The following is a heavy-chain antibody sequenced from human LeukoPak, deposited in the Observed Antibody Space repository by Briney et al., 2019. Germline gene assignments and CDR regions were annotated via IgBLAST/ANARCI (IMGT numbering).Heavy chain of an antibody. CDR2: FDPEDGET. Sequence: ASAKVSCKVSGYTLTELSMHWVRQAPGKGLEWMGGFDPEDGETIYAQKFQGRVTMIEDTSTDTAYMELSSLRSEGTAVYYCATYGGYDSSGYYYFDYWGQGTLATVSS. V-gene: IGHV1-24*01. CDR1: GYTLTELS. D-gene: IGHD3-22*01. CDR3: ATYGGYDSSGYYYFDY. J-gene: IGHJ4*02.